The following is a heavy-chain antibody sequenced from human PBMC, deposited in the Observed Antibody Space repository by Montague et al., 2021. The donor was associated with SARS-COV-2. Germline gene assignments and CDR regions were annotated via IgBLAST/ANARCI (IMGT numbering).Heavy chain of an antibody. D-gene: IGHD3-16*01. CDR1: GGSISTYY. CDR2: FYYSLNT. CDR3: ARDSFEAPLFFDY. J-gene: IGHJ4*02. Sequence: SKTLSLTCTVSGGSISTYYWNWIRQSPGKGLEWLGYFYYSLNTNYNPSLKGRLTISVDTSENQVSLNLRSVTAADTAVYYCARDSFEAPLFFDYWGQGILVTVSS. V-gene: IGHV4-59*01.